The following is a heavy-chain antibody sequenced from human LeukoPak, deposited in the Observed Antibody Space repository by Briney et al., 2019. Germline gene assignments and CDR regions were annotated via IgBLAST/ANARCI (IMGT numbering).Heavy chain of an antibody. CDR3: ARERLGYYDRSGLDY. CDR1: GGSISSGGYY. D-gene: IGHD3-22*01. CDR2: IYYSGST. Sequence: PSQTLSLTCTVSGGSISSGGYYWSWIRQPPGKGLEWIGYIYYSGSTNYNPSLKSRVTTSVDTSKNQFSLKLSSVTAADTAVYYCARERLGYYDRSGLDYWGQGTLVTVSS. J-gene: IGHJ4*02. V-gene: IGHV4-61*08.